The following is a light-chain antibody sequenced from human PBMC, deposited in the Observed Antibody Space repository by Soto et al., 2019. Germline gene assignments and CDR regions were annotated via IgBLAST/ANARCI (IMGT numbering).Light chain of an antibody. J-gene: IGKJ1*01. CDR3: QQYNSYSWT. CDR1: QSISSW. Sequence: DIQMTQSPSTLSASVGDRVTITCRASQSISSWLAWYQQKPGKAPKLLIYKASSLESGVPSRFSGSGSGTEFTLTIISLQPDDFATYCCQQYNSYSWTFGQGTKVEIK. V-gene: IGKV1-5*03. CDR2: KAS.